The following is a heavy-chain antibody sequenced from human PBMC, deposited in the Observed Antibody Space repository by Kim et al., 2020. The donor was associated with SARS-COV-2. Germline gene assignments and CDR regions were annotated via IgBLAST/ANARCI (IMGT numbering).Heavy chain of an antibody. D-gene: IGHD6-6*01. V-gene: IGHV3-53*01. CDR3: ARDKRNPSIYYGMDV. Sequence: GGSLRLSCAASGFTVSSNYMSWVRQAPGKGLEWVSVIYSGGSTYYADSVKGRFTISRDNSKNTLYLQMNSLRAEDTAVYYCARDKRNPSIYYGMDVWGQGTTVTVSS. J-gene: IGHJ6*02. CDR1: GFTVSSNY. CDR2: IYSGGST.